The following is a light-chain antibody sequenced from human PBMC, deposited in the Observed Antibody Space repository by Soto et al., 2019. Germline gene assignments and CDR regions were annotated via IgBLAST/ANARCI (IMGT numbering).Light chain of an antibody. J-gene: IGKJ4*01. CDR1: QSISSY. CDR2: AAS. Sequence: DIQMTQSPSSLSASVGDRVTITCRASQSISSYLNWYQQKPGKAPKLLIYAASSLQSGVPSRFSGSGSGTDLNLTISSLQPEDFATYYCQQSYSTPRLTFGGGTKVEIK. CDR3: QQSYSTPRLT. V-gene: IGKV1-39*01.